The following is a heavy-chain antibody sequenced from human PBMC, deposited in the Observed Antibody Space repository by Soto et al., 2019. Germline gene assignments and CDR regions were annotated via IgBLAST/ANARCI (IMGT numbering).Heavy chain of an antibody. J-gene: IGHJ4*02. Sequence: QVQLVQSGAEVKKPGASVKVSCKTSGYTFTAYFLHGVRQAPGQGPEWMGWMNGNGGTTYAQKFQGRVTVTRDTSINTAYMELRTLTSDDTAVYYCAREFQRGLDYWGQGTLVTVSS. CDR1: GYTFTAYF. CDR3: AREFQRGLDY. CDR2: MNGNGGT. V-gene: IGHV1-2*02. D-gene: IGHD3-10*01.